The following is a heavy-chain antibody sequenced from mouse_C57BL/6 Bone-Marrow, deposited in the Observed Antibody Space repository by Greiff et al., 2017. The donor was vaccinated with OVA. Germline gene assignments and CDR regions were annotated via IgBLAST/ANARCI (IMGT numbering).Heavy chain of an antibody. CDR3: ARGGVYYYGSSPVDY. CDR1: GYTFTGYW. CDR2: ILPGSGST. V-gene: IGHV1-9*01. Sequence: VMLVESGAELMKPGASVKLSCKATGYTFTGYWIEWVKQRPGHGLEWIGEILPGSGSTNYNEKFKGKATFTADTSSNTAYMQLSSLTTEDSAIYYCARGGVYYYGSSPVDYWGQGTTLTVSS. J-gene: IGHJ2*01. D-gene: IGHD1-1*01.